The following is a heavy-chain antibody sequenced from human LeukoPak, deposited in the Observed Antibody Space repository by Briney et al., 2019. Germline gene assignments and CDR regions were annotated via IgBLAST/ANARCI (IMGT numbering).Heavy chain of an antibody. CDR3: ARYRYCSSANCYRDY. CDR2: IKPDGSEG. CDR1: GFTFSTYY. Sequence: GGSLRLSCAASGFTFSTYYMSWVRQAPGKGLEWVANIKPDGSEGYYVDSVKGRFTISRDNAKNSLYLQMNSLRAEDTAVYYCARYRYCSSANCYRDYWGQGTLVTVSS. V-gene: IGHV3-7*03. D-gene: IGHD2-2*01. J-gene: IGHJ4*02.